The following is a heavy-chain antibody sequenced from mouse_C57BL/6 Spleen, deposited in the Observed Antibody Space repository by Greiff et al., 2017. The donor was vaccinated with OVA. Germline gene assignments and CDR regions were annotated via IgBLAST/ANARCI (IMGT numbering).Heavy chain of an antibody. D-gene: IGHD1-1*01. CDR3: ARSLYGSSYDYFDY. V-gene: IGHV1-50*01. CDR1: GYTFTSYW. CDR2: IDPSDSYT. Sequence: QVQLQQSGAELVKPGASVKLSCKASGYTFTSYWMQWVKQRPGQGLEWIGEIDPSDSYTNYNQKFKGKATLTVDTSSSTAYMQLSSLTSEDSAVYYCARSLYGSSYDYFDYWGQGTTLTVSS. J-gene: IGHJ2*01.